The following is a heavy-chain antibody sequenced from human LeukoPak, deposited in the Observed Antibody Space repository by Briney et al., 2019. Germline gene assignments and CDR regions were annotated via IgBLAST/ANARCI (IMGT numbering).Heavy chain of an antibody. CDR1: GFTFSSYE. D-gene: IGHD1-26*01. J-gene: IGHJ6*03. CDR3: TRDPYSGNYGNYYYYYMDV. V-gene: IGHV3-21*01. Sequence: GGSLRLSCAASGFTFSSYEMNWVRQAPGRALEWVSSITSSGTYIFYADSVKGRFTISRDNAKNSLYLQMNSLGPEDTAVYYCTRDPYSGNYGNYYYYYMDVWGKGTTVTISS. CDR2: ITSSGTYI.